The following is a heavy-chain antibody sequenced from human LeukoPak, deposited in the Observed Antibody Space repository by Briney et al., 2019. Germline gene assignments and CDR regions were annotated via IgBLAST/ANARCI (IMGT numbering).Heavy chain of an antibody. CDR1: GFTFTSYW. Sequence: GGSLRLSCAASGFTFTSYWMSWVRQAPGKGLEGVANIDQDGSEKYYVDSVESRFTSSRDNAKNSLYMQMNSLRAEDTAVYYCARDYWGFGDHWGQGTLVTVSS. J-gene: IGHJ4*02. D-gene: IGHD7-27*01. CDR3: ARDYWGFGDH. V-gene: IGHV3-7*05. CDR2: IDQDGSEK.